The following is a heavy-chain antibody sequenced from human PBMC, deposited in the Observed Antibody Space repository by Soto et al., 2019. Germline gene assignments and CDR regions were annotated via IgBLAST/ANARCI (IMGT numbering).Heavy chain of an antibody. J-gene: IGHJ5*02. CDR1: GCTFTDYF. CDR2: INPKSRGT. V-gene: IGHV1-2*02. CDR3: ARVTLRAGNWFDP. Sequence: GASVKVSCKASGCTFTDYFIHWVRQAPGQGFEWMGWINPKSRGTTYAQKFQGRVTMTRDKSNTTAYMELRGLRSDDTAIYYCARVTLRAGNWFDPWAQGTLVPVSS.